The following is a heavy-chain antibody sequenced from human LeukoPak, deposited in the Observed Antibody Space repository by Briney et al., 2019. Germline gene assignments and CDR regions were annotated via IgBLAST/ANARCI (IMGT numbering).Heavy chain of an antibody. Sequence: GASVKVSCKASGGTFSSYAISWVRQAPGQGLEWMGRIIPILGIANYAQKFQGRVTITRDTSASTAYMELSSLRSEDTAVYYCARGGGRYCSGGSCNYDYWGQGTLVTVSS. CDR2: IIPILGIA. CDR3: ARGGGRYCSGGSCNYDY. CDR1: GGTFSSYA. V-gene: IGHV1-69*04. J-gene: IGHJ4*02. D-gene: IGHD2-15*01.